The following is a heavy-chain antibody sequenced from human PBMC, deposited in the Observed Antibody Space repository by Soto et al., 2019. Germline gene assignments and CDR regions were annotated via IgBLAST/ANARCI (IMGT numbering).Heavy chain of an antibody. CDR1: GGSISSSSYY. Sequence: SETLSLTCTVSGGSISSSSYYWGWIRQPPGKGLEWIGSIYYSGSTYYNPSLKSRVTISVDTSKNQFSLKLSSVTAADTAVYYCASPGSSENPGSDYKLYYMDVWGKGTKVTVSS. V-gene: IGHV4-39*01. D-gene: IGHD3-10*01. CDR2: IYYSGST. CDR3: ASPGSSENPGSDYKLYYMDV. J-gene: IGHJ6*03.